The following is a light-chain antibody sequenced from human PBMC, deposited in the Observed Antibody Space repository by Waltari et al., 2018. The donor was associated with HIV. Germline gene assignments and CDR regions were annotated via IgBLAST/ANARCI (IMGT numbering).Light chain of an antibody. CDR2: AAA. J-gene: IGKJ4*01. V-gene: IGKV1-9*01. CDR3: QQLNSYPLT. CDR1: PGSRGP. Sequence: IQLTQSPSFLSGSVGHRVTITCRRRPGSRGPLAWYQQKPGKAPKVLIYAAATLQGAVPSRSSGSGSGTEFTLKISSLQPDDFATYYCQQLNSYPLTFGGGTKVEIK.